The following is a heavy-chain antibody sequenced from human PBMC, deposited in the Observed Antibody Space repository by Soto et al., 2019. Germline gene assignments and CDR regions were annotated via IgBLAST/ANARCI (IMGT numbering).Heavy chain of an antibody. CDR2: IWYDGSNK. V-gene: IGHV3-33*01. Sequence: GGSLRLSCAASGFTFSSYGMHWVRQAPGKGLEWVAVIWYDGSNKYYSDSVKGRFTISRDNSKNTLYLQMNSLRAEATAVYYCARDPEIGVVIIPKPNYYYYYMDVWGKGTTVTVSS. CDR1: GFTFSSYG. CDR3: ARDPEIGVVIIPKPNYYYYYMDV. D-gene: IGHD3-3*01. J-gene: IGHJ6*03.